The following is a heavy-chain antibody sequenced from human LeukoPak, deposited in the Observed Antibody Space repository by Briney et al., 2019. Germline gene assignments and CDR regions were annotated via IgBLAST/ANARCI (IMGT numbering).Heavy chain of an antibody. V-gene: IGHV1-69*13. D-gene: IGHD2-21*02. CDR3: ARRPYCGGDCYSGFDY. CDR2: IIPIFGRA. Sequence: ASVKVSCKACGGIFSSYAISWLRQAPGQGLEWMGGIIPIFGRANYAQKFQGRVTITADESTSTAYMELSSLRSEDTAVYYCARRPYCGGDCYSGFDYWGQGTLVTVSS. J-gene: IGHJ4*02. CDR1: GGIFSSYA.